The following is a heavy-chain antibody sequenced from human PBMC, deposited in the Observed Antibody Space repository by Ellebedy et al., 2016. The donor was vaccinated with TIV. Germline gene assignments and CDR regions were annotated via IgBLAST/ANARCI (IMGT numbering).Heavy chain of an antibody. CDR1: GFTFSAYW. CDR3: ARWVLWPSQDYFDS. CDR2: LKGDGSGK. J-gene: IGHJ4*02. D-gene: IGHD1-26*01. V-gene: IGHV3-7*01. Sequence: GESLKISCAASGFTFSAYWMGRVRQAPGKGLEWVANLKGDGSGKYYVASLKGRSTISRDNAKNSLFLPMNSLGVEDTAVYYCARWVLWPSQDYFDSWGQGTLLTVSS.